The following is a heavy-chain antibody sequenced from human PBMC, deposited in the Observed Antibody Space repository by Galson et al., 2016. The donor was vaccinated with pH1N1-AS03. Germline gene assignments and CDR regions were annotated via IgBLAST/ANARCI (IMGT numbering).Heavy chain of an antibody. D-gene: IGHD3-10*01. CDR2: IDQDGSEK. CDR1: GFRFIDYW. V-gene: IGHV3-7*01. Sequence: SLRLSCAASGFRFIDYWMTWVRQAPGKGLEWVANIDQDGSEKYYMDSVEGRFTISRDNAKNSLSLQMNSLRSEYTAVYYCTSGMVELDYWGQGTLVTVSS. CDR3: TSGMVELDY. J-gene: IGHJ4*02.